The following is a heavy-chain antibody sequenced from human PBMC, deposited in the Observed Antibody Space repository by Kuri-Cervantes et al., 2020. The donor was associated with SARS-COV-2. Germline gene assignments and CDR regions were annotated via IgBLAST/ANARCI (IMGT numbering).Heavy chain of an antibody. Sequence: GESLKISCAASGFTFSSYAMSWVRQAPGKGLEWVSAISGSGGSTYYADSVKGRFTISRDSSKNSLYLQMNSLRVEDTALYYCAKVFGVGSNIKYFDHWGQGTVVTVSS. D-gene: IGHD3-10*02. CDR3: AKVFGVGSNIKYFDH. V-gene: IGHV3-23*01. J-gene: IGHJ4*02. CDR2: ISGSGGST. CDR1: GFTFSSYA.